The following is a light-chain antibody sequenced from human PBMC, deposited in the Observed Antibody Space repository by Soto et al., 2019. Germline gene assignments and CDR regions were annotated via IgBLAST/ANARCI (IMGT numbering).Light chain of an antibody. V-gene: IGKV2-28*01. J-gene: IGKJ4*01. CDR1: QSLLHRNGKNY. CDR3: MQGLQRGS. Sequence: VLTQSPLSLPVTPGEPASISCRSSQSLLHRNGKNYLDWYLQKPGQSPQILIYLASNRSSGVPDRFSGSGSGTDFTLRISPVQAEDVRVSYCMQGLQRGSFGGGTKVEIK. CDR2: LAS.